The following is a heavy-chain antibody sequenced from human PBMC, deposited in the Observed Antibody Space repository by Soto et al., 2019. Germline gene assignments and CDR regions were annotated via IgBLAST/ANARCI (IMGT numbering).Heavy chain of an antibody. J-gene: IGHJ5*02. D-gene: IGHD1-26*01. CDR3: ARKRGSYDWFDP. CDR2: ISYDGSNK. CDR1: GFTFSSYA. V-gene: IGHV3-30-3*01. Sequence: QVQLVESGGGVVQPGRSLRLSCAASGFTFSSYAMHWVRQAPGKGLEWVAVISYDGSNKYYADSVKGRFTISRDNSKNTLYLQMNSLGAEDTAVYYCARKRGSYDWFDPWGQGTLVTVSS.